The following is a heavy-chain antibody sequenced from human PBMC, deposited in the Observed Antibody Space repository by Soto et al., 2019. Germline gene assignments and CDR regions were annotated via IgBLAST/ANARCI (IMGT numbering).Heavy chain of an antibody. CDR3: AREGDTAMANYYYYGMDV. Sequence: SETLSLTCTVSGGSISSYYWSWIRQPPGKGLEWIGYTYYSGSTNYNPSLKSRVTISVDTSKNLFSLKLSSVTAADTAVYYCAREGDTAMANYYYYGMDVWGQGTTVTVSS. J-gene: IGHJ6*02. D-gene: IGHD5-18*01. CDR2: TYYSGST. V-gene: IGHV4-59*01. CDR1: GGSISSYY.